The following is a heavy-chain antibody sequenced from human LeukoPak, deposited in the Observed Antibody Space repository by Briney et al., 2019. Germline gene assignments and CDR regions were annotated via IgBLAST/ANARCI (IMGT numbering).Heavy chain of an antibody. D-gene: IGHD5-12*01. V-gene: IGHV4-39*01. J-gene: IGHJ4*02. CDR2: IYYSGST. CDR3: ARHILYSGYDSDY. Sequence: SETLSLTCTVSGGSISSYYWGWIRQPPGKGLEWIGSIYYSGSTYYNPSLKSRVTISVDTSKNQFSLKLSSVTAADTAVYYCARHILYSGYDSDYWGQGTLVTVSS. CDR1: GGSISSYY.